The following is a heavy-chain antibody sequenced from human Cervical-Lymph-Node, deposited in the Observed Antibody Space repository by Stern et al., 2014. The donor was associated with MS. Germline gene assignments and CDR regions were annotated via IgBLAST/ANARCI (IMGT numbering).Heavy chain of an antibody. CDR1: GFTFSDYY. CDR2: SRSKPNSYTT. D-gene: IGHD3-16*01. V-gene: IGHV3-72*01. CDR3: ARDAGTFWFDS. J-gene: IGHJ5*01. Sequence: EVQLVQSGGGLVQPGGSLRLSCAASGFTFSDYYMDWIRQAPGKGLECVGRSRSKPNSYTTEYGASVKGRFTISRDESNNSLYLQMKSLKTEDTAVYYCARDAGTFWFDSWGQGALVIVSS.